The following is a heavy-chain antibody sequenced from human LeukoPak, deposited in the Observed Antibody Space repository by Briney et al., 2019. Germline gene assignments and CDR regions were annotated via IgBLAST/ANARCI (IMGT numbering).Heavy chain of an antibody. CDR3: AKAGGVVAANNWFDP. CDR1: GFSFSSYN. Sequence: GGSLRLSCEASGFSFSSYNMDWVRQTPGKGLEWISSITTSSTYTFYADSVKGRFTISRDNSKNTLYLQMNSLRAEDTAVYYCAKAGGVVAANNWFDPWGQGTLVTVSS. CDR2: ITTSSTYT. D-gene: IGHD2-15*01. V-gene: IGHV3-21*04. J-gene: IGHJ5*02.